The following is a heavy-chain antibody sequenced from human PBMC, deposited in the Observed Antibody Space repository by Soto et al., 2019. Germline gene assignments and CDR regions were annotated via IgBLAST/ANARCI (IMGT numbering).Heavy chain of an antibody. V-gene: IGHV4-31*03. D-gene: IGHD3-16*01. J-gene: IGHJ4*02. Sequence: PSETLSLTCTVSGGSISSGGYYWSWIRQHPGKGLEWIGYIYYSGSTYYNPSLKSRVTISVDTSKNQFSLKLSSVTAADTAVYYCARDRFGGVFRYWGQGTLVTVSS. CDR2: IYYSGST. CDR1: GGSISSGGYY. CDR3: ARDRFGGVFRY.